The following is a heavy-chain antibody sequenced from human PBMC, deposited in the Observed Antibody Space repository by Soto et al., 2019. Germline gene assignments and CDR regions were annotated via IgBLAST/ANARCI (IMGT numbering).Heavy chain of an antibody. CDR1: GGTFSSYT. CDR2: IIPILGIA. CDR3: ARDAPIQYCSRTSCYPGYYFDY. V-gene: IGHV1-69*08. Sequence: QVQLVQSGAEVKKPGSSVKVSCKASGGTFSSYTISWVRQAPGQGLEWMGRIIPILGIANYAQKFQGRVTITADKSTSTAYMELSSLRSEDTAVYYCARDAPIQYCSRTSCYPGYYFDYWGQGTLVTVSS. D-gene: IGHD2-2*01. J-gene: IGHJ4*02.